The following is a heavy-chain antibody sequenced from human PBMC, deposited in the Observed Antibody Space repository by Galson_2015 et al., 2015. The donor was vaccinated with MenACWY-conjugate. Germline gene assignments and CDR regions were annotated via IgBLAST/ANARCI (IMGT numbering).Heavy chain of an antibody. CDR1: GGSMRKTSDY. CDR2: VYHSGSSS. V-gene: IGHV4-39*07. Sequence: LSLTCSVSGGSMRKTSDYRGWIRQPPGKGLEWIGNVYHSGSSSYYSPSLRGRVTMSLDAPKNPFSLTLYSVTAADTAVYYCVTPHTGLGGGAWFDPWGQGTLVTVPS. CDR3: VTPHTGLGGGAWFDP. D-gene: IGHD3-16*01. J-gene: IGHJ5*02.